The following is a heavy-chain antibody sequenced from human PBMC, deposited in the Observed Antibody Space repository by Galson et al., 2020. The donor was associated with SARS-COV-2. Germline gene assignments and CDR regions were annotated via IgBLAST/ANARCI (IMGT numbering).Heavy chain of an antibody. J-gene: IGHJ4*02. CDR3: ARGGSAYYYDVSGSVDY. Sequence: ASVKVSCKSSGYTFTSYGINWVRQAPGQGLEWMGWISAYNGNTNYAQKLQGRVTMTTDTSTSTAYMELRRLRSDDTAVYYCARGGSAYYYDVSGSVDYWGQGTLGTVSS. CDR1: GYTFTSYG. D-gene: IGHD3-22*01. V-gene: IGHV1-18*01. CDR2: ISAYNGNT.